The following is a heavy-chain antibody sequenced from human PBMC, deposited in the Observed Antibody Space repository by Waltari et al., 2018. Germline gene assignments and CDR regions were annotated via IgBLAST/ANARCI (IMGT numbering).Heavy chain of an antibody. Sequence: EVQLVESGGGLVQPGGSLRLSCAASGFTFSSYWMSWVRQAPGKGLEWVANIKQDGSEKYYVDSVKGRFTISRDNAKNSLYLQMNSLRAEDTAVYYCARAPDYDFWSGLLDYWGQGTLVTVSS. CDR1: GFTFSSYW. D-gene: IGHD3-3*01. CDR3: ARAPDYDFWSGLLDY. J-gene: IGHJ4*02. V-gene: IGHV3-7*01. CDR2: IKQDGSEK.